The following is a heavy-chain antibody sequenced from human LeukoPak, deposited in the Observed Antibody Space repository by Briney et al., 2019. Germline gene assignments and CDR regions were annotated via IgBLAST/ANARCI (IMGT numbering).Heavy chain of an antibody. CDR3: ARDLSINWFDP. CDR1: GFTFSSYA. Sequence: GGSLRLSCAASGFTFSSYAMNWVRQAPGKGLEWVSVISGSGGSTYYADSVKGQFTISRDNSKNTLYLQMNSLRAEDTAVYYCARDLSINWFDPWGQGTLVTVSS. V-gene: IGHV3-23*01. D-gene: IGHD2/OR15-2a*01. J-gene: IGHJ5*02. CDR2: ISGSGGST.